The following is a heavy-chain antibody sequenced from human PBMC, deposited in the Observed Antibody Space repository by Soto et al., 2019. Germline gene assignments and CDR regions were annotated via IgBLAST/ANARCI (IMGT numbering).Heavy chain of an antibody. D-gene: IGHD6-13*01. CDR2: IYYSGST. J-gene: IGHJ5*02. V-gene: IGHV4-39*01. CDR3: ARRVASGIAAVTHSNWFDP. Sequence: QLQLQESGPGLVKPSETLSLTCTVSGGSISSSSYYWGWIRQPPGKGLEWIGSIYYSGSTYYNPSLKRRVTISVDTSKTPFSLKLSSVTAADTAVYYCARRVASGIAAVTHSNWFDPWGQGTLVTVSS. CDR1: GGSISSSSYY.